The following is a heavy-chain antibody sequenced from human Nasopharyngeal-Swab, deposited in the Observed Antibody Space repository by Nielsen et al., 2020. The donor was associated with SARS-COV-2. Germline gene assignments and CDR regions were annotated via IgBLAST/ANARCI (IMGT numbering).Heavy chain of an antibody. CDR3: AVDGVGATPREYAFDI. D-gene: IGHD1-26*01. CDR1: GYTFTSYD. Sequence: ASVKVSCKASGYTFTSYDINWVRQATGQGLEWMGWMNPNSGNTGYAKKFQGRVTMTRNTSISTAYMELSSLRSEDTAVYYCAVDGVGATPREYAFDIWGQGTMVTVSS. CDR2: MNPNSGNT. J-gene: IGHJ3*02. V-gene: IGHV1-8*01.